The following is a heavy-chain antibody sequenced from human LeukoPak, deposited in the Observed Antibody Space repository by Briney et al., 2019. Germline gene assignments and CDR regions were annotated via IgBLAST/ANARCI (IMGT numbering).Heavy chain of an antibody. D-gene: IGHD6-19*01. CDR2: ISAYNGNT. CDR3: ARERGYSSGWPHFDY. CDR1: GYTFTGYY. J-gene: IGHJ4*02. Sequence: ASVKVSCKASGYTFTGYYMHWVRQAPGQGLEWMGWISAYNGNTNYAQKLQGRVTMTTDTSTSTAYMELRSLRSDDTAVYYCARERGYSSGWPHFDYWGQGTLVTVSS. V-gene: IGHV1-18*04.